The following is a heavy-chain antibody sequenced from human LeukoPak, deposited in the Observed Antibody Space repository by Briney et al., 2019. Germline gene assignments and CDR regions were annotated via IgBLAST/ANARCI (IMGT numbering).Heavy chain of an antibody. J-gene: IGHJ4*02. CDR3: ARDFTSSNSVFDY. D-gene: IGHD2-2*01. Sequence: FQGRVTMTTDTSTSTAYMELRSLRSDDTAVYYCARDFTSSNSVFDYWGQGTLVTVSS. V-gene: IGHV1-18*01.